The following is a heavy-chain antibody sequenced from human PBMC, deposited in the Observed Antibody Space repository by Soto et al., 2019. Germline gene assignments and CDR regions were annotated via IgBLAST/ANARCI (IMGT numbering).Heavy chain of an antibody. CDR1: GFTFSSYG. D-gene: IGHD1-26*01. Sequence: QVQLVESGGGVVQPGRSLRLSCAASGFTFSSYGMHWVRQAPGKGLEWVAVIWYDGSNKYYADSVKGRFTISRDNSKNTLYLQMNSLRAEDTAVYYCAREFLVGATGQDYWGQGTLVTVSS. V-gene: IGHV3-33*01. J-gene: IGHJ4*02. CDR2: IWYDGSNK. CDR3: AREFLVGATGQDY.